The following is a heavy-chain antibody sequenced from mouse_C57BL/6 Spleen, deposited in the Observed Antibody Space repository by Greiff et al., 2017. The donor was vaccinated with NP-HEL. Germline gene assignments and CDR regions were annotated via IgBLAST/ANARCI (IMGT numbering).Heavy chain of an antibody. V-gene: IGHV7-3*01. Sequence: EVKLVESGGGLVQPGGSLSLSCAASGFTFTDYYMSWVRQPPGKALEWLGFIRNKANGYTTEYSASVKGRFTISRDNSQSILYLQMNALRAEDSATYYCARYHYGYGDWYFDVWGTGTTVTVSS. CDR3: ARYHYGYGDWYFDV. CDR2: IRNKANGYTT. CDR1: GFTFTDYY. J-gene: IGHJ1*03. D-gene: IGHD2-2*01.